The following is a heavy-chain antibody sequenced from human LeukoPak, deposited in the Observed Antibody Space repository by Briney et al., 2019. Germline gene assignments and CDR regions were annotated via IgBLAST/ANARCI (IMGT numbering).Heavy chain of an antibody. CDR1: GGSISSYY. D-gene: IGHD2-15*01. CDR2: IYYSGST. Sequence: PSETLSLTCTVSGGSISSYYWSWIRQPPGKGLEWIGYIYYSGSTNYNPSLKSRVTISVDTSKNQFSLKLSSVTAADTAVYYCARVLHCSGGSCYFWWFDPWGQGTLVTVSS. CDR3: ARVLHCSGGSCYFWWFDP. V-gene: IGHV4-59*01. J-gene: IGHJ5*02.